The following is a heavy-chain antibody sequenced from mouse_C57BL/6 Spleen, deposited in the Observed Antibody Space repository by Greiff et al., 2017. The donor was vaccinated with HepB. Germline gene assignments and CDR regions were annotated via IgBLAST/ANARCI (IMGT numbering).Heavy chain of an antibody. CDR2: IDPETGGT. CDR3: TRWGTTVVE. CDR1: GYTFTDYE. V-gene: IGHV1-15*01. Sequence: VKLQESGAELVRPGASVTLSCKASGYTFTDYEMHWVKQTPVHGLEWIGAIDPETGGTAYNQKFKGKAILTADKYSSTAYMELRSLTSEDSAVYYCTRWGTTVVEGGQGTLVTVSA. D-gene: IGHD1-1*01. J-gene: IGHJ3*01.